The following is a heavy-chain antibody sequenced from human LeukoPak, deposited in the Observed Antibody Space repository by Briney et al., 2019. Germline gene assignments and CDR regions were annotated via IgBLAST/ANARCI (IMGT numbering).Heavy chain of an antibody. CDR1: GGSISSSNW. CDR2: IYHSGST. J-gene: IGHJ3*02. CDR3: ASYGGPLDAFDI. V-gene: IGHV4-4*02. Sequence: SETLSLTCTVSGGSISSSNWWSWVRHPPGKGLEWIGEIYHSGSTNYNPSLKSRVTISVDKSKNQFSLKLSSVTAADTAVYYCASYGGPLDAFDIWGQGTMVTVSS. D-gene: IGHD4/OR15-4a*01.